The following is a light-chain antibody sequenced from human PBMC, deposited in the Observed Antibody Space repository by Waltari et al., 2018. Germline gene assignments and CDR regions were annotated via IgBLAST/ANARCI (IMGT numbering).Light chain of an antibody. CDR1: QSVLYSSNNKNY. CDR2: WAS. V-gene: IGKV4-1*01. J-gene: IGKJ4*01. Sequence: DIVMTQSPDSLAVSLGERATINCKSSQSVLYSSNNKNYLAWYQQKPGQPPKLLIYWASTREAGVPDRFSGSGSGTDFTLPISSLQAEDVAVYYCQQYYSTPRGTFGGGTKVEIK. CDR3: QQYYSTPRGT.